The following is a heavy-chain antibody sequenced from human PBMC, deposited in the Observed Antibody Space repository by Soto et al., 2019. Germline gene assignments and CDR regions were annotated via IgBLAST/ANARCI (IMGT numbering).Heavy chain of an antibody. CDR3: ASGGIVAGLGRYVH. Sequence: EVQLVESGGGLVQPGGSLRLSCAASGFTFNTYWMSWVRQPPGKGLEWVANRKEDGSEEYYVDAVKGRFTISRDNAKNSLYVQMNGLRAEDTAVYYCASGGIVAGLGRYVHWGQGTLVTVSS. D-gene: IGHD5-12*01. CDR2: RKEDGSEE. V-gene: IGHV3-7*01. J-gene: IGHJ4*02. CDR1: GFTFNTYW.